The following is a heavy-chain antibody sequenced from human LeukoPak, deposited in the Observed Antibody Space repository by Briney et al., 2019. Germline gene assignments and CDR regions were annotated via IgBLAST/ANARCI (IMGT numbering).Heavy chain of an antibody. J-gene: IGHJ4*02. CDR1: GYSFNTYW. CDR3: ARRGVVTRENYFDY. CDR2: IYPGDSDT. D-gene: IGHD3-22*01. Sequence: GESLKISCKGSGYSFNTYWIDWVRQMPGKGLEWMGIIYPGDSDTRYSPSFQGHVTISADKSTSTAYLQWSSLKASDTAIYYCARRGVVTRENYFDYWGQGTLVTVSS. V-gene: IGHV5-51*01.